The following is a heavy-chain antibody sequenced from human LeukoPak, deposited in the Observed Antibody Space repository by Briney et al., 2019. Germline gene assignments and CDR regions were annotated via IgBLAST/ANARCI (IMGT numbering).Heavy chain of an antibody. D-gene: IGHD4-17*01. CDR2: VTRSGGHM. J-gene: IGHJ4*02. CDR3: ARVARYGDYIGGSDY. CDR1: RFTFSTYW. Sequence: GGSLRLSCAASRFTFSTYWMHWVRQAPGKGLEWVSYVTRSGGHMYYADSAKGRFTISRDNAKNSLDLQMNSLRAEDTAVYYCARVARYGDYIGGSDYWGQGALVTVSS. V-gene: IGHV3-21*05.